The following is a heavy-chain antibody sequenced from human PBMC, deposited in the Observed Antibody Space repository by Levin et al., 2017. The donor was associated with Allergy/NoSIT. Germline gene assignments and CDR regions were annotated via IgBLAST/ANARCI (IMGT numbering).Heavy chain of an antibody. CDR1: GGALSSSSHF. D-gene: IGHD5-18*01. J-gene: IGHJ4*02. Sequence: SETLSLTCSVSGGALSSSSHFWGWVRQSPGKGLQWIGSMHYGGTAYYTPSLKSRVTISMDTSKNQFSLRLTSVTAADTAIYYCSRSLETAMAPYYSDYWGQGNLVTVSS. CDR2: MHYGGTA. V-gene: IGHV4-39*07. CDR3: SRSLETAMAPYYSDY.